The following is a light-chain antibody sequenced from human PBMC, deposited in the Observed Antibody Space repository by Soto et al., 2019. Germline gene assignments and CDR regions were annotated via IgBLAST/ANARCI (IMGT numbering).Light chain of an antibody. J-gene: IGLJ2*01. Sequence: QSALTQPRSVSGSPGQSVTISCSGTSIDVGGYEYVSWYQQHPGKAPTLIIYHVAQLPSGVPDRFSASKSGTTASLTISGLQAEDEAEYFCCSYAAGQTLVFGGGTKLTVL. CDR2: HVA. CDR1: SIDVGGYEY. V-gene: IGLV2-11*01. CDR3: CSYAAGQTLV.